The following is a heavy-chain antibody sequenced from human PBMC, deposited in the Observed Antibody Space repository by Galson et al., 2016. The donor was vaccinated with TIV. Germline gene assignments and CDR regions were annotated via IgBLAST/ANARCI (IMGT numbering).Heavy chain of an antibody. D-gene: IGHD1-20*01. Sequence: SETLSLTCVVSGSSISSGFWWSWIRQPPGRRLEWIGNVYTTGSTTYNPSLKNRLTISVDTSTNQFSLTLNSVTAADTAVYYCARHGVGYNSGPRGYYNYFYMDVWGKGTTVAVSS. V-gene: IGHV4-38-2*01. CDR2: VYTTGST. CDR1: GSSISSGFW. J-gene: IGHJ6*03. CDR3: ARHGVGYNSGPRGYYNYFYMDV.